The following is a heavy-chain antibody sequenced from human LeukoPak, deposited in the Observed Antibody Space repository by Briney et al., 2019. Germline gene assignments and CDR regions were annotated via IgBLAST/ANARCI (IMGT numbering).Heavy chain of an antibody. J-gene: IGHJ4*02. CDR2: IYYSEST. D-gene: IGHD3-10*01. Sequence: SQTLSLTCTVSGGPISSGAYYWSWIRQHPGKGLEWIGYIYYSESTYYNPSLKSRVIISIDTSKNQFSLNLSSVTAADTAVYYCARAPIGSGNDYYFDYWGQRTLVTVSS. CDR3: ARAPIGSGNDYYFDY. CDR1: GGPISSGAYY. V-gene: IGHV4-31*03.